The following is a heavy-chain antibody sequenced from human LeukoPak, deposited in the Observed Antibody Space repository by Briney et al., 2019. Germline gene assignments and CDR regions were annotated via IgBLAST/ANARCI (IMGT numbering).Heavy chain of an antibody. CDR3: ANGGYTYNCVQPPETN. CDR2: VWYDGTKK. Sequence: QPGGSLRLSCTASGFTFNTYGMHWVRQAPGKGLEWVAVVWYDGTKKYYADSVKGRFSISRDNSKNTVYLQMDSLRVEDTAVYYCANGGYTYNCVQPPETNWGQGTLVTVSS. V-gene: IGHV3-33*06. D-gene: IGHD5-12*01. J-gene: IGHJ4*02. CDR1: GFTFNTYG.